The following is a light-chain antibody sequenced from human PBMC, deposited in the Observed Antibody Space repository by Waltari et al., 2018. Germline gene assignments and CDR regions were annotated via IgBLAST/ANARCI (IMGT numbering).Light chain of an antibody. V-gene: IGLV1-51*02. CDR2: ENT. J-gene: IGLJ7*01. CDR3: GTWDSSLSGAV. CDR1: RSNIWHTY. Sequence: QSVLTQPPSVSAAPGQRVTISCSGGRSNIWHTYLSLYRQFPGTAPKLLIYENTERPSGIPGRFSGSKSGTSATLDITGLQAGDEADYYCGTWDSSLSGAVFGGGTHLTVL.